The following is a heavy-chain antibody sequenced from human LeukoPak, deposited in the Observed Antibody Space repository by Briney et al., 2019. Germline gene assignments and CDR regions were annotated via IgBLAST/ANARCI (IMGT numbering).Heavy chain of an antibody. CDR1: GYSISSGYY. V-gene: IGHV4-38-2*02. CDR3: ARRGVGAYYYYYYMDV. J-gene: IGHJ6*03. CDR2: IYHSGRT. Sequence: SETLSLTCTVSGYSISSGYYWGWIRQPPGKGLEWIGSIYHSGRTYYNPSLKSRVTISIDTSKNQFSLKLNSVTAADTAVYYCARRGVGAYYYYYYMDVWGKGTTVTISS. D-gene: IGHD1-26*01.